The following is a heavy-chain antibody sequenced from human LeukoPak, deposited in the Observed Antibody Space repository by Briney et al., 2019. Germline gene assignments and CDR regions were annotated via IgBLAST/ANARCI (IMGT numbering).Heavy chain of an antibody. CDR3: ASGPEVLKQQLVRDYYYYYYMDV. J-gene: IGHJ6*03. CDR1: GGSISSSSYY. V-gene: IGHV4-39*01. D-gene: IGHD6-13*01. Sequence: SETLSLTCTVSGGSISSSSYYWGWIRQPPGKGLEWIGSIYYNGSTYYNPSLKSRVTISVDTPKNQFSLKLSSVTAADTAVYYCASGPEVLKQQLVRDYYYYYYMDVWGKGTTVTVSS. CDR2: IYYNGST.